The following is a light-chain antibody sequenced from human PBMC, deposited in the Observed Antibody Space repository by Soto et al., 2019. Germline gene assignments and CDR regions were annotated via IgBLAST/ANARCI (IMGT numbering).Light chain of an antibody. J-gene: IGKJ1*01. V-gene: IGKV3-20*01. Sequence: EIVLTQSPGTLSLSPGERATLSCRASQSVSSSYLAWYQQKPGQAPRLLIYGASSRATGIPDRFSGSGSGTDFTLTISRMDPEDFAVYYCPAYVSSQTFGPGTKVEIK. CDR1: QSVSSSY. CDR2: GAS. CDR3: PAYVSSQT.